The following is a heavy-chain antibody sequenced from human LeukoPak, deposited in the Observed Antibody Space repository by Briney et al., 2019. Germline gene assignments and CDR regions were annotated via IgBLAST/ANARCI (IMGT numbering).Heavy chain of an antibody. CDR1: GFTFSSYS. J-gene: IGHJ6*03. CDR3: AKRRGLELTYYYHMDV. CDR2: ISYDGSNK. D-gene: IGHD1-7*01. Sequence: GGSLRLSCAASGFTFSSYSMNWVRQAPGKGLEWVAVISYDGSNKYYADSAKGRFTISRDNSKNTLYLQMNSLRADDTAVYYCAKRRGLELTYYYHMDVWGKGTTVTVSS. V-gene: IGHV3-30*18.